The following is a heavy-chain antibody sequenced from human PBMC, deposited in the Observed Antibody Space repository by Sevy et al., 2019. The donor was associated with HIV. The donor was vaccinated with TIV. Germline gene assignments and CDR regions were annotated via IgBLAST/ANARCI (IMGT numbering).Heavy chain of an antibody. V-gene: IGHV3-30-3*01. D-gene: IGHD3-22*01. CDR1: GFTFSSYA. Sequence: GGSLRLSCAASGFTFSSYAMHWVRQAPGKGLEWVAVISYDGSNKYYADSVKGRFTISRDNSKNTLYLQMNSLRAEDTAVYYCARKQYYYDSSGYPATQYYGMDVWGQGPRSPSP. CDR2: ISYDGSNK. CDR3: ARKQYYYDSSGYPATQYYGMDV. J-gene: IGHJ6*02.